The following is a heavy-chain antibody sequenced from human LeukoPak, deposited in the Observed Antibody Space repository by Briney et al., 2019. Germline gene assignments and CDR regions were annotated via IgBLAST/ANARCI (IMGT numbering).Heavy chain of an antibody. Sequence: PGRSLRLSCAASGFTFSSYAMHWVRQAPGKGLEWVAVISYDGSNKYYADSVKGRFTISRDNSKNTLYLQMNSLRAEDTAVCYCARDRDGYGPFDYWGQGTLVTVSS. D-gene: IGHD5-24*01. J-gene: IGHJ4*02. CDR3: ARDRDGYGPFDY. CDR1: GFTFSSYA. V-gene: IGHV3-30*04. CDR2: ISYDGSNK.